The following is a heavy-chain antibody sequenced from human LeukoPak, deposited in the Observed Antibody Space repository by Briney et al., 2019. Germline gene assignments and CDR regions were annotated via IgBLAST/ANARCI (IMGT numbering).Heavy chain of an antibody. CDR3: ARLFYGSYYAFDY. CDR2: IYYSGST. V-gene: IGHV4-39*01. J-gene: IGHJ4*02. D-gene: IGHD1-26*01. CDR1: GGSISSSSYY. Sequence: SETLSLTCTVSGGSISSSSYYWGWIRQPPGKGLEWLGSIYYSGSTYYNPSLKSRVTISVDTSKNQFSLKLSSVTAADTAVYYCARLFYGSYYAFDYWGQGTLVTVSS.